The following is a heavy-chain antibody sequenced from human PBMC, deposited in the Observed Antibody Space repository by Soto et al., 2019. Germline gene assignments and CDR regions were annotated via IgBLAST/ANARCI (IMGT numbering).Heavy chain of an antibody. CDR3: AKATMKLVVIRLDS. CDR2: ISGRGGST. Sequence: LRLSCAASGFTFSNYAMNWVRQAPGKGLEWVSTISGRGGSTYYADSVKGRFTISRDNSKNILYLQMNSLRAEDTAVYYCAKATMKLVVIRLDSWGQGTLVTVSS. V-gene: IGHV3-23*01. J-gene: IGHJ4*02. CDR1: GFTFSNYA. D-gene: IGHD3-22*01.